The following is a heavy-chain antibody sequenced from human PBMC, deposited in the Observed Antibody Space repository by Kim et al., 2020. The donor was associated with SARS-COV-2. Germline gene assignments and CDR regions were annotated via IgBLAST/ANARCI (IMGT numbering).Heavy chain of an antibody. V-gene: IGHV6-1*01. Sequence: SQTLSLTCAISGDSVSGNSAAWNWIRQSPSRGLEWLVRTYYRSKWSNDYAASVKSRISINADTSKNQFSLQLNSVTHEDTAVYYCARGSGYVYWFDPWGQGTLVTVSS. CDR2: TYYRSKWSN. J-gene: IGHJ5*02. CDR1: GDSVSGNSAA. D-gene: IGHD3-16*01. CDR3: ARGSGYVYWFDP.